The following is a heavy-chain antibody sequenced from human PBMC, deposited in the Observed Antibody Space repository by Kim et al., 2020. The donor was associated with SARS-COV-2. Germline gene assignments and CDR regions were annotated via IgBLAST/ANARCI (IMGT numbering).Heavy chain of an antibody. CDR2: IKSKTDGGTT. D-gene: IGHD3-10*01. Sequence: GGSLRLSCAASGFTFSNAWMSWVRQAPGKGLEWVGRIKSKTDGGTTDYAAPVKGRFTISRDDSKNTLYLQMNSLKTEDTAVYYCTTDPGDLLWFGEPYDAFDIWGQGTMVTVSS. CDR1: GFTFSNAW. V-gene: IGHV3-15*01. CDR3: TTDPGDLLWFGEPYDAFDI. J-gene: IGHJ3*02.